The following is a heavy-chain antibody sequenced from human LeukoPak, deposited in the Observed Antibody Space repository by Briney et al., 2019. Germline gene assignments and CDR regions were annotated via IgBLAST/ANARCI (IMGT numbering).Heavy chain of an antibody. CDR2: ISGSSSYI. J-gene: IGHJ4*02. CDR3: ARDLSYSSSPYYFDY. CDR1: GFTFSTYT. Sequence: GGSLRLPCAASGFTFSTYTMNWVRQAPGKGLEWVSSISGSSSYIYYRDSVKGRFTISRDNARNSLYLQMNSLRAEDTAVYYCARDLSYSSSPYYFDYWGQGSLVTVSS. D-gene: IGHD6-13*01. V-gene: IGHV3-21*01.